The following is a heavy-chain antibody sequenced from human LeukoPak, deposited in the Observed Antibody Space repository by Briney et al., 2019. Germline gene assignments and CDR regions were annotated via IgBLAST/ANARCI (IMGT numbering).Heavy chain of an antibody. V-gene: IGHV3-30*02. CDR2: ILYDGSNT. CDR1: GFTFNNYG. Sequence: GGSLRLSCAASGFTFNNYGMHWVRQAPGKGLEWLAFILYDGSNTYYADSVKGRFTVSRDDSKNTLYLQMNSLRGDDTAVSYCARVRVHGKYYYGSGSLPNWFDPWGQGTLVTVSS. J-gene: IGHJ5*02. D-gene: IGHD3-10*01. CDR3: ARVRVHGKYYYGSGSLPNWFDP.